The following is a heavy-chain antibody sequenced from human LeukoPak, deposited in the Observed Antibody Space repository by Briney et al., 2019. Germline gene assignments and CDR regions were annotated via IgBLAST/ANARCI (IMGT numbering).Heavy chain of an antibody. CDR3: AKSGGYGLIDY. D-gene: IGHD1-26*01. CDR1: GGSISSSSYY. V-gene: IGHV4-39*01. Sequence: SETLSLTCTVSGGSISSSSYYWGWIRQPPGKGLEWIGSIYSSGSTYYNASLQSRVTISIETSKNQISLRLNSVTAADTAMYYCAKSGGYGLIDYWGQGTLVTVSS. J-gene: IGHJ4*02. CDR2: IYSSGST.